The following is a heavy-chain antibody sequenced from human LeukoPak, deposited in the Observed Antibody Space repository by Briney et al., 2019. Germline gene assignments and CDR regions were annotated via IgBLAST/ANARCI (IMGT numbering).Heavy chain of an antibody. CDR1: GGSVSSECYY. CDR2: MYYSGST. D-gene: IGHD6-19*01. J-gene: IGHJ4*02. Sequence: SETLSLTCTVSGGSVSSECYYWSWLRQPKGKGLEWIGYMYYSGSTNYNPTLKSRVTISIHTSKNQFSLNLSSVTAADTAVYYCARFPPGIAVAGHNDYWGQGTLFIVSS. CDR3: ARFPPGIAVAGHNDY. V-gene: IGHV4-61*01.